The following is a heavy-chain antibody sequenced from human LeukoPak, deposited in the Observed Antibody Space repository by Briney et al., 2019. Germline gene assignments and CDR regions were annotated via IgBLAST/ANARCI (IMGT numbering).Heavy chain of an antibody. J-gene: IGHJ5*02. CDR3: ARKAGYYYDSRGFDP. Sequence: ASVKVSCKASGCTFTSYDINWVRQATGQGLEWMGWMNPNSGNTGYTQKFQGRVTMTRNTSISTAYMELSSLRSEDTAVYYCARKAGYYYDSRGFDPWGQGTLVTVSS. CDR1: GCTFTSYD. V-gene: IGHV1-8*01. D-gene: IGHD3-22*01. CDR2: MNPNSGNT.